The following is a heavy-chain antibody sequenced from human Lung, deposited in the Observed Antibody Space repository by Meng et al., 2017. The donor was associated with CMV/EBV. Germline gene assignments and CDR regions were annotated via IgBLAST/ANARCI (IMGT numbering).Heavy chain of an antibody. D-gene: IGHD3-10*01. J-gene: IGHJ1*01. CDR2: IPHRGSS. V-gene: IGHV4-4*02. Sequence: VQLLRSGPDLVKPSETLSLTGAVSGDSITNHNWWAWVRQPPGKGLEWIGEIPHRGSSAYNPSLKSRVSMSIDKSKNQFSLKLTSVTAADTAVYHCLRRSGGSVWGQGTLVTVSS. CDR3: LRRSGGSV. CDR1: GDSITNHNW.